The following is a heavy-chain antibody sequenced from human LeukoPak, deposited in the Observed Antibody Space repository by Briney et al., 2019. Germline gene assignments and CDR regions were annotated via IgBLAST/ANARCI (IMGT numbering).Heavy chain of an antibody. J-gene: IGHJ4*02. Sequence: SQTLSLTCAISGDSVSSNSVTWNWIRRSPSTGLEWLGRTYYRSKWSDDYAVSVKGRIAINPDTSKNQFSLHLNSVTPGDTAVYYCARVRGGIFEDWGQGTLVTVSS. CDR1: GDSVSSNSVT. CDR2: TYYRSKWSD. CDR3: ARVRGGIFED. V-gene: IGHV6-1*01. D-gene: IGHD3-3*02.